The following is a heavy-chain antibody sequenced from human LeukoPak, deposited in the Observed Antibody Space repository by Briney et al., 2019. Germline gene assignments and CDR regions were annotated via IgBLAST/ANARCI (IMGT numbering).Heavy chain of an antibody. CDR1: GGSISSGGYY. J-gene: IGHJ4*02. Sequence: SETLSLTCTVSGGSISSGGYYWSWIRQPPGKGLEWIGYIYHSGSTYYNPSLKSRVTISVDTSKNQFSLKLSSVTAADTAVYYCARVGRIVGRHNYFDYWGQGTLVTVSS. CDR2: IYHSGST. D-gene: IGHD1-26*01. V-gene: IGHV4-61*08. CDR3: ARVGRIVGRHNYFDY.